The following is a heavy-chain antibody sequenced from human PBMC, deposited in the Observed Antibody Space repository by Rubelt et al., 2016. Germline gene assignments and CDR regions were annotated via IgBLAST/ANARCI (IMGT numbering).Heavy chain of an antibody. V-gene: IGHV1-18*04. CDR3: ARRDGYNWDDAFDI. CDR1: GYTFTSYY. J-gene: IGHJ3*02. D-gene: IGHD5-24*01. CDR2: ISAYTGNT. Sequence: QVQLVQSGAEVKKPGASVKVSCKASGYTFTSYYMHWVRQAPGQGLEWMGWISAYTGNTNYAQKLQGRVTMTTDTSTRTAYMELRSLRSDDTAVYYCARRDGYNWDDAFDIWGQGTMVTVSS.